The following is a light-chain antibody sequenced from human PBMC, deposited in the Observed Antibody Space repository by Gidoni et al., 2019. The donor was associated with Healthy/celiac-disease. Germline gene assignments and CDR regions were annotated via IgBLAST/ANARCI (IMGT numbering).Light chain of an antibody. J-gene: IGKJ1*01. V-gene: IGKV1-39*01. CDR1: QSISSY. Sequence: DIQMTQSPSSLSASVGDRVTITCRASQSISSYLNWYQQKPGKAPKLLIYAASSLQSGVPSRFSGSGSGTDFTLTISSLQPEDFATYYCQQSYSTLWTFGQQTKVEFK. CDR3: QQSYSTLWT. CDR2: AAS.